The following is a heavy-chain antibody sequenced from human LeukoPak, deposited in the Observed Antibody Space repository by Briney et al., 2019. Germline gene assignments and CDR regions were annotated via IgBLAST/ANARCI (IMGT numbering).Heavy chain of an antibody. CDR3: AKEGENYYHYMDV. CDR1: GFPFEDYT. Sequence: GGSLRLSCAVSGFPFEDYTMHWVRQVPGKGLEWVSLISWDGDNTYYADSVKGRFTIYRDNSKNSLYLQMSSLRPEDTALYYCAKEGENYYHYMDVWGKGTTVTVSS. D-gene: IGHD3-16*01. V-gene: IGHV3-43D*03. J-gene: IGHJ6*03. CDR2: ISWDGDNT.